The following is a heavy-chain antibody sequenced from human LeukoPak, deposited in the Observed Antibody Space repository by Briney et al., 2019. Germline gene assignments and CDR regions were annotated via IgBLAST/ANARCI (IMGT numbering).Heavy chain of an antibody. CDR1: GGSFSGYY. D-gene: IGHD3-22*01. CDR2: INHSGST. V-gene: IGHV4-34*01. Sequence: SETLSLTCTVYGGSFSGYYWSWIRQPPGKGLEWIGEINHSGSTNYNPSLKSRVTISVDTSKNQFSLKLSSVTAADTAVYYCERGRLYDSSGYLPHYYYMDVWGKGTTVTVSS. CDR3: ERGRLYDSSGYLPHYYYMDV. J-gene: IGHJ6*03.